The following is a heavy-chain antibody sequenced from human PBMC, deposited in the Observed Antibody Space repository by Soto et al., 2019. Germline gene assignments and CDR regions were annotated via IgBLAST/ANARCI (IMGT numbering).Heavy chain of an antibody. J-gene: IGHJ4*02. V-gene: IGHV4-59*01. D-gene: IGHD4-17*01. CDR1: GDSINSDN. Sequence: PSETLSLTCSVSGDSINSDNWSWIRQSPGKGLEWIGHVTSSGPTYISPSLKGRVTISVDTSKNQFFLSLRSVTAADTAIYYCARRNGDYPRIYYFDYWGQGTLVTVSS. CDR2: VTSSGPT. CDR3: ARRNGDYPRIYYFDY.